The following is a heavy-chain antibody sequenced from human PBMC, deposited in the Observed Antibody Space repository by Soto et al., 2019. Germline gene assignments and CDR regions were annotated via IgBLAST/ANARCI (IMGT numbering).Heavy chain of an antibody. CDR2: INGGNGKT. V-gene: IGHV1-3*01. Sequence: ASVKVSCKASGGTFSSYTISWVRQAPGQRLEWMGRINGGNGKTYYSEHFQGRVTMTKDTSAGTVYMQLSSLTSEDTAVYYCARDDSGFSGSHYIDYFNYWGQGALVTVSS. CDR1: GGTFSSYT. CDR3: ARDDSGFSGSHYIDYFNY. J-gene: IGHJ4*02. D-gene: IGHD1-26*01.